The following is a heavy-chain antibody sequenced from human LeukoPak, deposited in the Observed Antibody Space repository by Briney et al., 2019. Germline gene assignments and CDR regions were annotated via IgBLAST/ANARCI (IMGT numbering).Heavy chain of an antibody. CDR2: ISGSGGST. J-gene: IGHJ4*02. CDR1: GLTFSSYA. D-gene: IGHD5-18*01. CDR3: AKDPYSYGYPYYFDY. Sequence: GGSLRLSCAASGLTFSSYAMSWVRQAPGKGLEWVSAISGSGGSTYYADSVKGRFTISRDNSKNTLYLQMNSLRAEDTAVYYCAKDPYSYGYPYYFDYWGQGTLVTVSS. V-gene: IGHV3-23*01.